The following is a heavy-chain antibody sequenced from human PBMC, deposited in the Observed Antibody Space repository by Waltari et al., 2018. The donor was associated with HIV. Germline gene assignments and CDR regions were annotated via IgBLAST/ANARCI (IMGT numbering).Heavy chain of an antibody. CDR1: GGSISSGTHS. V-gene: IGHV4-61*02. D-gene: IGHD3-22*01. CDR3: ARDNVDYYDSSGQLAYGMDV. Sequence: QVHLQESGPGLVKPSQTLSLPCHVSGGSISSGTHSGRWLRQPAGKGLEGIGRIYTSGSTNYNPSLKSRVTISVDTSKNQFSLKLSSVTAADTAVYYCARDNVDYYDSSGQLAYGMDVWGQGTTVTVSS. J-gene: IGHJ6*02. CDR2: IYTSGST.